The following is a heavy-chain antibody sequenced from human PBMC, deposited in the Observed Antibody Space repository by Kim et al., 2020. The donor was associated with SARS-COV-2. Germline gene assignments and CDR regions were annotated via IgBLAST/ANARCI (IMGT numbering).Heavy chain of an antibody. V-gene: IGHV1-46*01. D-gene: IGHD5-12*01. J-gene: IGHJ6*02. CDR1: GYTFTSYY. CDR2: INPSGGST. CDR3: ARGRGYSGHYYYYGMDV. Sequence: ASVKVSCKASGYTFTSYYMHWVRQAPGQGLEWMGIINPSGGSTSYAQKFQGRVTMTRDTSTSTVYMELSSLRSEDTAVYYCARGRGYSGHYYYYGMDVWGQGTTVTVSS.